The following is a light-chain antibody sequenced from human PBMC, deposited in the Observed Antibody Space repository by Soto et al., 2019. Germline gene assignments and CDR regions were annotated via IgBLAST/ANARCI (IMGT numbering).Light chain of an antibody. CDR1: QDISVY. V-gene: IGKV1-27*01. Sequence: DIKMTQSPSSLSASVGDRATITCRASQDISVYLAWYQQKPGKVTKLLIYSASTLQSWVPSRFSGSGSGTDFTLTISSRQPEDVATYYCQQFNTTPLTFGQGTRLEIK. CDR2: SAS. J-gene: IGKJ5*01. CDR3: QQFNTTPLT.